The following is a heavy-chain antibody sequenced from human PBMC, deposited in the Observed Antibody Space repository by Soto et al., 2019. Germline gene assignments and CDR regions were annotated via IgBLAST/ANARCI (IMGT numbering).Heavy chain of an antibody. CDR3: ARLNPIVVVPTPMGCFDP. CDR1: GDNISSGGYY. J-gene: IGHJ5*02. CDR2: IFYSGYN. D-gene: IGHD2-2*01. V-gene: IGHV4-31*03. Sequence: SETLSLTCTVSGDNISSGGYYRSWIRQSPGKGLEWIGYIFYSGYNYYNPSLKSRLSMSVDTSKNQFSLRLTSVTGADTAVYFCARLNPIVVVPTPMGCFDPWGQGTLVTVSS.